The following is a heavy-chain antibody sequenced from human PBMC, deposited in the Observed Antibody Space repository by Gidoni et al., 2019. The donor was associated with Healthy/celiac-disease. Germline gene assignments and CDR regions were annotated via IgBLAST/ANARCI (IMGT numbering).Heavy chain of an antibody. J-gene: IGHJ4*02. D-gene: IGHD3-10*01. Sequence: QVQLVLSGAAVKKPRSSVQLSCNASGGTFSSYAISWVRQAPGQGLEWMGGIIPIFGTANYAQKFQGRVTITADESTSTAYMELSSLRSEDTAVYYCARESGGRDFGWGQGTLVTVSS. CDR1: GGTFSSYA. V-gene: IGHV1-69*01. CDR2: IIPIFGTA. CDR3: ARESGGRDFG.